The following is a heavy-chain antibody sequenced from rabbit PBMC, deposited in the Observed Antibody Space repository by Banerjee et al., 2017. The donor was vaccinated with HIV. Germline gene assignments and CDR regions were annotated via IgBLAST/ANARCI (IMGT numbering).Heavy chain of an antibody. CDR3: ARYYDDSGWAFNL. V-gene: IGHV1S40*01. Sequence: QSLEESGGGLVKPGGTLTLTCKASGIDFSGYYYVCWVRQAPGKGLEWIGCIYAGSGNTWYASWVNGRFTISKTSSTTVTLQMTSLTAADTATYFCARYYDDSGWAFNLWGPGTLVTVS. J-gene: IGHJ4*01. D-gene: IGHD4-1*01. CDR2: IYAGSGNT. CDR1: GIDFSGYYY.